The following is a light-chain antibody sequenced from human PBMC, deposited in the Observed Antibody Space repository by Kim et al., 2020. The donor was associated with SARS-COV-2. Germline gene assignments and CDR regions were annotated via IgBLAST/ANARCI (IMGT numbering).Light chain of an antibody. CDR2: GAS. CDR1: QSVSSIY. J-gene: IGKJ2*01. Sequence: LSPGESATLSCRASQSVSSIYLAWYQQKPGQAPRLLLYGASTRATGIPDRFSGSGSGTDFTLTISRLEPEDFAVYYCQQYGSSHYTFGQGTKLEI. CDR3: QQYGSSHYT. V-gene: IGKV3-20*01.